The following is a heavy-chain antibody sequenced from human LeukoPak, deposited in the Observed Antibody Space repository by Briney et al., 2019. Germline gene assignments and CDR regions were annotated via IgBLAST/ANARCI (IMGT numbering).Heavy chain of an antibody. CDR2: IYYSGST. D-gene: IGHD3-22*01. V-gene: IGHV4-59*08. CDR3: ARLSYDSSGTYYFDY. Sequence: SETLSLTCTVSGGSISSYYWSWIRQPPGKGLEWIGYIYYSGSTNYNPSLKSRVTISVDTSKNQFSLKLSSVTAADTAVYYCARLSYDSSGTYYFDYWGQGTLVTVSS. CDR1: GGSISSYY. J-gene: IGHJ4*02.